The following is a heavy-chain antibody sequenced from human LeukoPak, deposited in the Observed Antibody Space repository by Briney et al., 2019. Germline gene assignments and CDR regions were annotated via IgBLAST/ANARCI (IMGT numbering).Heavy chain of an antibody. CDR2: ISGSSGTT. D-gene: IGHD1-26*01. Sequence: GGSLRLSCAASGFTFRSYAMSWVRQAPGKGLEWVSAISGSSGTTHYADSVKGRFTISRDNSKNTLYLQMTRLRADDTAVYYCAKCISGTYFPDYWGQGTLVTVSS. CDR3: AKCISGTYFPDY. J-gene: IGHJ4*02. CDR1: GFTFRSYA. V-gene: IGHV3-23*01.